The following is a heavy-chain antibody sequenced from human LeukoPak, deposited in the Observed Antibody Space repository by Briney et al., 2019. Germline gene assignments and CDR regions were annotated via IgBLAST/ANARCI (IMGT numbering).Heavy chain of an antibody. CDR1: GGSISSYY. CDR2: IYYSGST. V-gene: IGHV4-59*01. D-gene: IGHD1-26*01. J-gene: IGHJ6*02. Sequence: SETLSLTCTVSGGSISSYYWSWIRQPPGKGLEWIGYIYYSGSTNYNPSLKSRVTISVDTSKNQFSLKLSSVTAADTAVYYCARGTREYYYYGMDVWGQGTTVTVSS. CDR3: ARGTREYYYYGMDV.